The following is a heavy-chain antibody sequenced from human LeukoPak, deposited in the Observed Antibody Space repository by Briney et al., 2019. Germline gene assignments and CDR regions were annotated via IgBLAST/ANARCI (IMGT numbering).Heavy chain of an antibody. CDR3: ARFGYSGWNLEY. Sequence: GGSLRLSCAASGFSFRDFWMTWVRQAPGKGLEWVANTNQGGSVKYYVDSVKGRFTISRDDAKSSLYVQMNSLGDEDTAVYYCARFGYSGWNLEYWGQGTLVTVSS. CDR2: TNQGGSVK. D-gene: IGHD5-12*01. V-gene: IGHV3-7*01. CDR1: GFSFRDFW. J-gene: IGHJ4*02.